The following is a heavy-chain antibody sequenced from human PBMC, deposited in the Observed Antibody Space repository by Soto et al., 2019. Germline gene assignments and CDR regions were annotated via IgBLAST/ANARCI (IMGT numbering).Heavy chain of an antibody. CDR1: GGSFSGYY. V-gene: IGHV4-34*01. D-gene: IGHD3-10*01. J-gene: IGHJ3*02. CDR2: INHSGST. CDR3: AREVLNYYGSGSYYKSHDAFDI. Sequence: SETLSLTCAVYGGSFSGYYWSWIRQPPGKGLEWIGEINHSGSTNYNPSLKSRVTISVDTSKNQFSLKLSSVTAADTAVYYCAREVLNYYGSGSYYKSHDAFDIWGQGTMVT.